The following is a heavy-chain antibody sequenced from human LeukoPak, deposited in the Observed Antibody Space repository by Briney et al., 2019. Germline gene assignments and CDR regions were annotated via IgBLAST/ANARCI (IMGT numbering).Heavy chain of an antibody. Sequence: GGSLRLSCAASGFTFSNAWMSWVRQAPGKGLEWVGRIKSKTDGGTTDYAAPVKGRFTNSRDDSKNTLYLQMNSLKTEDTAVYYCTTLKYDYGDYDLFSDYGMDVWGQGTTVTVSS. D-gene: IGHD4-17*01. CDR1: GFTFSNAW. CDR3: TTLKYDYGDYDLFSDYGMDV. V-gene: IGHV3-15*01. CDR2: IKSKTDGGTT. J-gene: IGHJ6*02.